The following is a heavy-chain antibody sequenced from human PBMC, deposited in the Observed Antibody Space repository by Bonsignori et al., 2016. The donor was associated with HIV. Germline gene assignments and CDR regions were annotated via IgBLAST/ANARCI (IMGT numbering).Heavy chain of an antibody. J-gene: IGHJ5*02. D-gene: IGHD3-10*01. CDR1: GFIFSNFA. V-gene: IGHV3-23*04. CDR3: AKLWFGDEIEA. CDR2: VSGSGDVT. Sequence: EVQLVESGGGLVQPGGSLNLSCTASGFIFSNFAISWVRQAPGKGLEWVSIVSGSGDVTHYADSVKGRFTTSRDNSKSTVYLQMNTLRVEDTAVYFCAKLWFGDEIEAWGPGTLVTVSS.